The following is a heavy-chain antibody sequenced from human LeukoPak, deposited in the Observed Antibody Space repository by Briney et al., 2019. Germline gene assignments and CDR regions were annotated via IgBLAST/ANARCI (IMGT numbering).Heavy chain of an antibody. CDR2: IYYSGST. CDR3: ASTAGITMIVYWFDP. J-gene: IGHJ5*02. Sequence: SETLSLTCTVSGGSISSSSYYWGWIRQPPGKGLEWIGSIYYSGSTYYNPSLKSRVTISVDTSKNQFTLKLSSVTAADTAVYYCASTAGITMIVYWFDPWGQGTLVTVSS. V-gene: IGHV4-39*06. D-gene: IGHD3-22*01. CDR1: GGSISSSSYY.